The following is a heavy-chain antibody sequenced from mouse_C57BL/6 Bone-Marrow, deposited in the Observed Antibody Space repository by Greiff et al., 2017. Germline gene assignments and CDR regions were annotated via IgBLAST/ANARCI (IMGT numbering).Heavy chain of an antibody. CDR1: GFNIKDYY. D-gene: IGHD1-1*01. V-gene: IGHV14-1*01. CDR2: IVPEDGDT. Sequence: VQLKESGAELVRPGASVKLSCTASGFNIKDYYMHWVKQRPEQGLEWIGRIVPEDGDTEYAPKFQGKATMTAATSSNTAYLQLSSLTSEDTAVYYCTPFYYYGSSWGQGTTLTV. CDR3: TPFYYYGSS. J-gene: IGHJ2*01.